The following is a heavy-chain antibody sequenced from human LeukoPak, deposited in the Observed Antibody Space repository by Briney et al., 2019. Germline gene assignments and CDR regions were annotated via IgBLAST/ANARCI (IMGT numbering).Heavy chain of an antibody. CDR1: GDSVSGISFY. V-gene: IGHV4-61*01. J-gene: IGHJ4*02. Sequence: SETLSLTCTVSGDSVSGISFYWSWIRQPPGKGLQYIGYIQYSGSTNYNPSLKSRVTISVDTSNNSVALKLSSVNAAGSRVNYWARYYDTSGYWSTPHFGYCGQGTLVTVSS. D-gene: IGHD3-22*01. CDR2: IQYSGST. CDR3: ARYYDTSGYWSTPHFGY.